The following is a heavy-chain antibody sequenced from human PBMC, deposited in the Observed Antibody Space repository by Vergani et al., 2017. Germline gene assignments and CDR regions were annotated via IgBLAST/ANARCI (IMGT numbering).Heavy chain of an antibody. CDR1: GFTFSSYA. V-gene: IGHV3-23*04. J-gene: IGHJ6*02. CDR2: ISGSGGST. CDR3: AKGVYCSSTSCYEGRGYYYGMGV. Sequence: EVQLVESGGGLVQPGGSLRLSCAASGFTFSSYAMSWVRQAPGKGLVWVSAISGSGGSTYNADSVKGRFTISRDNSKNTLYLQMNSLRADDTAVYYCAKGVYCSSTSCYEGRGYYYGMGVWGQGTTVTFSS. D-gene: IGHD2-2*01.